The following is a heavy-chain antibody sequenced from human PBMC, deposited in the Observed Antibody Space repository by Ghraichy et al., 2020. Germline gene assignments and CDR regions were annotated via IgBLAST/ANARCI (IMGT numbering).Heavy chain of an antibody. V-gene: IGHV3-72*01. CDR2: SRGKARGYST. J-gene: IGHJ4*02. CDR1: GFSFGDYF. Sequence: GSLRLSCTVSGFSFGDYFMDWFRQPPGRGLEWVGRSRGKARGYSTEYAASVRGRFSIGRDEWKNSMDLQMNRLNTEDTAIYYCARYILRPSRFSDYWGQGSLVTVSS. CDR3: ARYILRPSRFSDY. D-gene: IGHD1-26*01.